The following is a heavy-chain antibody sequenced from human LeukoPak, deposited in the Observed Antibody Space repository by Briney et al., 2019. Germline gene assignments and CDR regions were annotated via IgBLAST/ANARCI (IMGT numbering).Heavy chain of an antibody. J-gene: IGHJ4*02. Sequence: DPGGSLRLSCAASGFTFSSYAMSWVRQAPGKGLEWVSSISGAGTGTYYADSVKGRFTISRDNAKNSLYLQMNSLRAEDTAVYYCARDWSRGGGFDYWGQGTLVTVSS. D-gene: IGHD3-16*01. V-gene: IGHV3-23*01. CDR1: GFTFSSYA. CDR2: ISGAGTGT. CDR3: ARDWSRGGGFDY.